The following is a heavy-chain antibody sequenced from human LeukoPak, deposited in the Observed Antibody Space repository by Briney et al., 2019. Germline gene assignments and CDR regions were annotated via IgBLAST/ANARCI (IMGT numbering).Heavy chain of an antibody. V-gene: IGHV3-48*03. CDR3: ARRAADGTNRFDY. CDR2: ISSSGRTV. D-gene: IGHD6-13*01. J-gene: IGHJ4*02. Sequence: GGSLRLSCAASGYTFSSYEMKWVRQAPGKGLEWVSYISSSGRTVYYADSVKGRFTISRDNAKDSLYLQMNSLRAEDTAVYYCARRAADGTNRFDYWGQGTLVTVSS. CDR1: GYTFSSYE.